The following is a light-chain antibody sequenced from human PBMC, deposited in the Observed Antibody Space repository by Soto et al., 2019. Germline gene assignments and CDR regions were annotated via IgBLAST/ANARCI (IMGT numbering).Light chain of an antibody. CDR3: QTWGTGILV. J-gene: IGLJ2*01. CDR1: SGHSSYA. V-gene: IGLV4-69*01. CDR2: LNSDGSH. Sequence: QLVLTQSPSASASLGASVKLTCTLSSGHSSYAIAWHQQQPEKGPRYLMKLNSDGSHSKGDGLPDRFSGSSSGAERYLTISSLQSEDEADYYGQTWGTGILVFGGGTKVTVL.